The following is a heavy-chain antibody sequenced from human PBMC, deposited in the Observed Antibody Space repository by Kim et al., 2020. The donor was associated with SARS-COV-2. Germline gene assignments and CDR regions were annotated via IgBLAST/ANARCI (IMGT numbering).Heavy chain of an antibody. J-gene: IGHJ6*02. Sequence: ASVKVSCKASGYTFINYHMHWVRQAPGQGLEWMGIINPNGATTSYAQNFQGRLTVTRDTSTSTVYMELSSLRSEDTAVYYCARLALAGGLYVWGQGTTVTVSS. V-gene: IGHV1-46*01. CDR2: INPNGATT. CDR1: GYTFINYH. CDR3: ARLALAGGLYV.